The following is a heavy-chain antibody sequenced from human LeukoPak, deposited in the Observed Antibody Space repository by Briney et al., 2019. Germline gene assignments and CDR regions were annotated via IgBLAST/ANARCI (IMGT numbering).Heavy chain of an antibody. Sequence: GGSLKLSCAASGFTFSGSVMHWVRQASGKGLEWVGRITSKPNSYAPGYAESVKGRFTISRDESKNTAYLQMNSLKAEDTAVYYCTSGSGWYSPDYWGQGTLVTVSS. D-gene: IGHD6-19*01. CDR1: GFTFSGSV. J-gene: IGHJ4*02. CDR2: ITSKPNSYAP. V-gene: IGHV3-73*01. CDR3: TSGSGWYSPDY.